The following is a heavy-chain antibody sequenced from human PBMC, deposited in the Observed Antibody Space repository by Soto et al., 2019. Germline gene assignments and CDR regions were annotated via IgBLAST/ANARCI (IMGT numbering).Heavy chain of an antibody. V-gene: IGHV3-64*07. CDR1: GFTFSNSA. Sequence: EELLVESGGGLVQPGGSLRLSCAASGFTFSNSAMHWVRQSPGEGLEYVSSITRDGGSTQYADSVRARFTISRDNSKNTLYLQIGSLRVEDTAVYYCAGGSEGGFGEFWQWGQGPLVTVSS. CDR3: AGGSEGGFGEFWQ. CDR2: ITRDGGST. J-gene: IGHJ4*02. D-gene: IGHD3-10*01.